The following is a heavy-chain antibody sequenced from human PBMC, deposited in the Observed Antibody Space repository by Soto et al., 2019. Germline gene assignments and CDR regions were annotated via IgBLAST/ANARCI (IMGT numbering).Heavy chain of an antibody. V-gene: IGHV4-59*01. CDR2: IYYSGST. Sequence: SETLSLTCTVSGGSISSYYWSWIRQPPGKGLKWIGYIYYSGSTNYNPSLKSRVTISVDTSKNQFSLKLSSVTAADTAVYYCARGPEGDFWSGYTNWFDPWGQGTLVTVSS. J-gene: IGHJ5*02. CDR3: ARGPEGDFWSGYTNWFDP. CDR1: GGSISSYY. D-gene: IGHD3-3*01.